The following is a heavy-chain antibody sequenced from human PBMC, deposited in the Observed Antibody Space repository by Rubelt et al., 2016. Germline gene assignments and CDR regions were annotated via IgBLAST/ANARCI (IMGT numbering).Heavy chain of an antibody. CDR2: INHSGST. J-gene: IGHJ5*02. Sequence: QVQLQQWGAGLLKPSETLSLTCAVYGGSFSGYYWSWIRQPPGKGLEWIGEINHSGSTNYNPSLKSRVTISVDTSKNQFSLKLSSVTAADTAVYYCARGSQGYCSSTSCYGRWFDPWGQGTLVTVSS. CDR3: ARGSQGYCSSTSCYGRWFDP. D-gene: IGHD2-2*01. V-gene: IGHV4-34*01. CDR1: GGSFSGYY.